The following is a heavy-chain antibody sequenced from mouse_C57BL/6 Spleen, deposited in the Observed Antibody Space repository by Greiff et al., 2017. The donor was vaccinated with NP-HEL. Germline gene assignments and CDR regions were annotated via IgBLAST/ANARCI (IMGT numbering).Heavy chain of an antibody. CDR1: GFTFSDYG. D-gene: IGHD1-1*01. Sequence: EVKPMESGGGLLKPGGFPNPSRAAPGFTFSDYGMHWVCQASEKGLEWVAYISSGSSTIYYADTVKGRFTISRDNAKNTLFLQMTSLRAEDTAMFYRVMVVAPYAMDYWGQGTSVTVAS. J-gene: IGHJ4*01. CDR3: VMVVAPYAMDY. V-gene: IGHV5-17*01. CDR2: ISSGSSTI.